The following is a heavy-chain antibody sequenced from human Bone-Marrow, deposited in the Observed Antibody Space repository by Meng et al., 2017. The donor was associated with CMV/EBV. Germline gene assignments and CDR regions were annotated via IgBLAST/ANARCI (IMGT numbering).Heavy chain of an antibody. CDR3: ARAIGYSYAGGNY. Sequence: ASGFTFSSYSMNWVRQAPGKGLEWVSFISSSRSYIYYADSVKGRFTISRDNAKNSLYLQMNSLRAEDTAVYYCARAIGYSYAGGNYWGQGTLVTVSS. V-gene: IGHV3-21*01. CDR2: ISSSRSYI. CDR1: GFTFSSYS. D-gene: IGHD5-18*01. J-gene: IGHJ4*02.